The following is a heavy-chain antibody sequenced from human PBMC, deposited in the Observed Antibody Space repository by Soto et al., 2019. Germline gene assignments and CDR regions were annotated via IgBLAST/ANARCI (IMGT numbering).Heavy chain of an antibody. V-gene: IGHV4-34*01. CDR2: INHSGST. Sequence: SETLSLTCAVYGGSFSGYYWSWIRQPPGKGLEWIGEINHSGSTNYNPSLKSRVTISVDTSKNQFSLKLSSVTAADTAVYYCARGPGITMVRGVIISHFDYWGQGTLVTVSS. D-gene: IGHD3-10*01. CDR3: ARGPGITMVRGVIISHFDY. CDR1: GGSFSGYY. J-gene: IGHJ4*02.